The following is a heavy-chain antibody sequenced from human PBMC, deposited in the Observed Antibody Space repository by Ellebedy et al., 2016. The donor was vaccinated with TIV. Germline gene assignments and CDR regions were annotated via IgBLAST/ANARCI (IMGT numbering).Heavy chain of an antibody. CDR2: ISVDGSKE. CDR1: GFTFSDYA. Sequence: GGSLRLXXAASGFTFSDYAMHWVRQAPGKGLEWVTLISVDGSKEYYAASVKGRFTVSRDNSKNSLYLQINSLRTEDTAVYYCAREENSGWDWVGKYWGQGALVTVSS. J-gene: IGHJ4*02. V-gene: IGHV3-30-3*01. CDR3: AREENSGWDWVGKY. D-gene: IGHD3-22*01.